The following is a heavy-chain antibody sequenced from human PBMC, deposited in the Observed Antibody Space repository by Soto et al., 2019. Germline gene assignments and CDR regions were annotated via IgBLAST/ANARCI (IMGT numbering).Heavy chain of an antibody. CDR2: INHSGST. D-gene: IGHD4-4*01. Sequence: SETLSLTCAVYGGSFSGYYWSWIRQPPGKGLEWIGEINHSGSTNYNPSLKSRVTISVDTSKNQFSLKLSSVTAADTAVYYCARKLPSTVTIDYWGQGNLVTVFS. CDR1: GGSFSGYY. CDR3: ARKLPSTVTIDY. V-gene: IGHV4-34*01. J-gene: IGHJ4*02.